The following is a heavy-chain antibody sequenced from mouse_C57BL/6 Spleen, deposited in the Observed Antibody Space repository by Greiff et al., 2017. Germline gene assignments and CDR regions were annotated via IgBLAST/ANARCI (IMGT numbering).Heavy chain of an antibody. Sequence: VQRVESDAELVKPGASVKISCKVSGYTFTDHTIHWMKQRPEQGLEWIGYIYPRDGSTKYNEKFKGKATLTADKSSSTAYMQLNSLTSEDSAVYFCARDLYYGSSYDYWGQGTTLTVSS. V-gene: IGHV1-78*01. J-gene: IGHJ2*01. CDR1: GYTFTDHT. D-gene: IGHD1-1*01. CDR2: IYPRDGST. CDR3: ARDLYYGSSYDY.